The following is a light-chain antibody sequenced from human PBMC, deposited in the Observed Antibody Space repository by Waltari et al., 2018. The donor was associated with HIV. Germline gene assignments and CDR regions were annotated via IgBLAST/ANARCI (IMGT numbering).Light chain of an antibody. V-gene: IGLV2-8*01. J-gene: IGLJ1*01. Sequence: QSALTQPPSASGSPGQSVTISCTGTSSDIGGYNYVSWYQQHPGKVPKLMIYEVNKRPSGVPDRFSASKSGNTASLTVSGLQAEDEADYYCSSYAGSKDVFGTGTKVTVL. CDR2: EVN. CDR1: SSDIGGYNY. CDR3: SSYAGSKDV.